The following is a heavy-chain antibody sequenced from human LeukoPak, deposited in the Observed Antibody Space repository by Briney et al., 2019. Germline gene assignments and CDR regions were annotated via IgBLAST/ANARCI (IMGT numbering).Heavy chain of an antibody. CDR1: GFTFNNAW. V-gene: IGHV3-15*01. CDR2: IKSKADGGTT. Sequence: PGGSLRLSCEASGFTFNNAWMSWVRQAPGKGLEWVGRIKSKADGGTTEYAAPVKDRFTVSRDDSKNTLYLQMNSLRAEDAAVYYCGPAGFDYWGQGTLVTVSS. CDR3: GPAGFDY. J-gene: IGHJ4*02.